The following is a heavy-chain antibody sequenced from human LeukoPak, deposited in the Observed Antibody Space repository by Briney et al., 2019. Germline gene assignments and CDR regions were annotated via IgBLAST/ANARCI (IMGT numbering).Heavy chain of an antibody. CDR3: ARVGGDYGLYFDY. D-gene: IGHD4-17*01. V-gene: IGHV4-61*02. Sequence: SETLSLTCTVSGGSISSGSYYWSWIRQPAGKGLEWIGRIYTSGSTNYNPSLKSRVTISVDTSKNQFSLKLSSVTAADTAVYYCARVGGDYGLYFDYWGQGTLVTVSS. CDR1: GGSISSGSYY. CDR2: IYTSGST. J-gene: IGHJ4*02.